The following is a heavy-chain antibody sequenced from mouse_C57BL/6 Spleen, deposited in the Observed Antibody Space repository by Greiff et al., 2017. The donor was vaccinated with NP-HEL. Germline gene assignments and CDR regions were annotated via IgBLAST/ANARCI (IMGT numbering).Heavy chain of an antibody. CDR3: ARGIYLGSSYVGDY. CDR1: GYTFTSYW. Sequence: QVQLQQPGAELVMPGASVKLSCKASGYTFTSYWMHWVKQRPGQGLEWIGEIDPSDSYTNYNQKFKGKSTLTVDKSSSTAYMQLSSLTSEDSAVYYCARGIYLGSSYVGDYWGQGTSVTVSS. D-gene: IGHD1-1*01. CDR2: IDPSDSYT. J-gene: IGHJ4*01. V-gene: IGHV1-69*01.